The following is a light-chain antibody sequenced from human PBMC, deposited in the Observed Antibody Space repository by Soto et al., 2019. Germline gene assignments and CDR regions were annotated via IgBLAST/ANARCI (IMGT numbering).Light chain of an antibody. J-gene: IGKJ4*01. CDR1: QSVSSS. V-gene: IGKV3-15*01. CDR3: QQYNNWPPT. CDR2: GAS. Sequence: EIVMTQSPATLSVYPGERATLSCRASQSVSSSLAWYQQKPGQAPRLLIYGASTRATGIPARFSGSGSGTEFTLTISSLQSEDFAVYYCQQYNNWPPTFGGGTKVEIK.